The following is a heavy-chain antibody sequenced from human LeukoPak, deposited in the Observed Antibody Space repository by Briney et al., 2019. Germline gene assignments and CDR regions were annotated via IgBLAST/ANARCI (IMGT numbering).Heavy chain of an antibody. CDR3: ARETDSSGPNY. V-gene: IGHV3-30*04. J-gene: IGHJ4*02. D-gene: IGHD3-22*01. Sequence: GGSLRLSCAASGFTFSSYAMHWVRQAPGKGLEWVAAISYDGSNKYYADSVKGRFTISRDNSKNSLYLQMNSLRAEDTAVYYCARETDSSGPNYWGQGTLVTVSS. CDR1: GFTFSSYA. CDR2: ISYDGSNK.